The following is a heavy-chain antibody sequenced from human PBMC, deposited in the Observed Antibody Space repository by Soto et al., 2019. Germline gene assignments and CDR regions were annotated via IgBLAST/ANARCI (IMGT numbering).Heavy chain of an antibody. CDR3: ARAAGRGDSSGYYRLFDP. Sequence: PSETLSLTCTVSGGSISSYYLSWIRQPPGKGLEWIGYIYYSGSTNYNPSLKSRVTISVDTSKNQFSLKLSSVTAADTAVYYCARAAGRGDSSGYYRLFDPWGQGTLVTVSS. CDR2: IYYSGST. V-gene: IGHV4-59*01. D-gene: IGHD3-22*01. CDR1: GGSISSYY. J-gene: IGHJ5*02.